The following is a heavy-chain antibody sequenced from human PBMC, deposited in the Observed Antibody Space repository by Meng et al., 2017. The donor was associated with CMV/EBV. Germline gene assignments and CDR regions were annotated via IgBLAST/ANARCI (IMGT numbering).Heavy chain of an antibody. CDR2: IYYSGST. CDR1: GGSISSYY. CDR3: ARDRTMVRGVHGMDV. Sequence: ESLRLSCTVSGGSISSYYWSWIRQPPGKGLEWIGYIYYSGSTNYNPSLKSRVTISVDTSKNQFSLKLSSVTAADTAVYYCARDRTMVRGVHGMDVWGQGTTVTVSS. D-gene: IGHD3-10*01. J-gene: IGHJ6*02. V-gene: IGHV4-59*01.